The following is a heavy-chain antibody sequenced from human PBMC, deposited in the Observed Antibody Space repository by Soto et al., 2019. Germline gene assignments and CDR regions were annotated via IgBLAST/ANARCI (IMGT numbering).Heavy chain of an antibody. CDR2: IWYDGSNK. V-gene: IGHV3-33*01. CDR1: GFTFSSYG. J-gene: IGHJ6*02. Sequence: QVQLVESGGGVVQPGRSLRLSCAASGFTFSSYGMHWVRQAPGKGLEWVAVIWYDGSNKYYADSVKGRFTISRDNSKNTLYLQMNSLRAEDTAVYYCARDGRPALLDVWGQGTTVTVSS. CDR3: ARDGRPALLDV.